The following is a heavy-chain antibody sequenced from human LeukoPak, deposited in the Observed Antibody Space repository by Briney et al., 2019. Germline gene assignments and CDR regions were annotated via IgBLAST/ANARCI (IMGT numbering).Heavy chain of an antibody. J-gene: IGHJ4*02. D-gene: IGHD3/OR15-3a*01. CDR3: ARDLRKSADYYFDY. V-gene: IGHV3-48*02. CDR2: ISSSSSTI. CDR1: GFTFSSYS. Sequence: GGSLRLSCAASGFTFSSYSMNWVRQAPGKGLEWVSYISSSSSTIYYADSVKGRFTISRDNAKNSLYLQMNSLRDEDTAVYYCARDLRKSADYYFDYWGQGTLVTVSS.